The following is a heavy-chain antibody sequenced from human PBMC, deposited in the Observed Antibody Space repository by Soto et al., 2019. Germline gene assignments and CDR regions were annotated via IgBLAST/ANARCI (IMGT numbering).Heavy chain of an antibody. D-gene: IGHD1-7*01. Sequence: TGGSLRLSCSASGFTFSSCAMHWVRQAAGKGLQYVSGISSNGGSTYYADSVKDRFTISRDNSKNILFLQVNSLTAEDTAVYYCVKDRRTTRRAMDVWGQGTTVTVSS. V-gene: IGHV3-64D*06. CDR3: VKDRRTTRRAMDV. J-gene: IGHJ6*02. CDR2: ISSNGGST. CDR1: GFTFSSCA.